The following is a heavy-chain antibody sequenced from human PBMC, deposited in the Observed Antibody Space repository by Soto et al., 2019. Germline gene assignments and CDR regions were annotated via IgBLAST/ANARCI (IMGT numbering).Heavy chain of an antibody. CDR1: GYTFTSYS. CDR2: INTDNGKT. Sequence: ASVKVSCKASGYTFTSYSIHWVRQAPGQRLEWMGWINTDNGKTRDSQKFQDRVTLTRDTSASTAYMELSSLTSEDTAVYYCARAGNCTSTTCFSGWLAPWGQGTLVTV. J-gene: IGHJ5*02. V-gene: IGHV1-3*04. CDR3: ARAGNCTSTTCFSGWLAP. D-gene: IGHD2-2*01.